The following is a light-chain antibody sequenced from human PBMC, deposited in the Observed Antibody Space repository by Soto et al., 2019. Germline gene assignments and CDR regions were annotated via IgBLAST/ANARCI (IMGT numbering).Light chain of an antibody. CDR3: QQYGNSPPGT. CDR2: DAT. CDR1: QDINNY. Sequence: DIQMTQSPSSLSASVGDRVTITCQASQDINNYLNWYQQKPGKAPKLLIFDATNLETGVPSRFSGSGSRTHYSLTISRLEPEDFAVYFCQQYGNSPPGTFGQGTRL. V-gene: IGKV1-33*01. J-gene: IGKJ5*01.